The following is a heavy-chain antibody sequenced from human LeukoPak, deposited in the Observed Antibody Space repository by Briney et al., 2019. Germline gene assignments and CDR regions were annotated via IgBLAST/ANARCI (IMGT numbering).Heavy chain of an antibody. V-gene: IGHV1-46*01. CDR2: INPSGGST. CDR1: GYTFTSYG. CDR3: ARVVDTAMVYVDY. J-gene: IGHJ4*02. D-gene: IGHD5-18*01. Sequence: ASVKVSCKASGYTFTSYGISWVRQAPGQGLEWMGIINPSGGSTSYAQKFQGRVTMTRDMSTSTVYMELSSLRSEDTAVYYCARVVDTAMVYVDYWGQGTLVTVSS.